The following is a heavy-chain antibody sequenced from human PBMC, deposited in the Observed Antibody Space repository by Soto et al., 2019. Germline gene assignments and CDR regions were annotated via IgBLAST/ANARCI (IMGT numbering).Heavy chain of an antibody. CDR3: SKDSSGARWYYDALDV. CDR2: TSYDGTNK. D-gene: IGHD2-15*01. CDR1: GLTFGTHG. J-gene: IGHJ6*02. V-gene: IGHV3-30*18. Sequence: GGSLRPSCEVSGLTFGTHGMHWVRQAPGKGMGWVAGTSYDGTNKYYARSVQGRFTISRENSMKTLYLQMNSLRTEDTAVYYCSKDSSGARWYYDALDVWGQGTTVTVSS.